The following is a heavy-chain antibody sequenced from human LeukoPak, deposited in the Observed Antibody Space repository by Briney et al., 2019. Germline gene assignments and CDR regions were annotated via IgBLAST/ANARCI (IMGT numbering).Heavy chain of an antibody. Sequence: NPSETLSLTCTVSGGSISSYYWSWIRQPPGKGLEWIGYIYYSGSTNYNPSLKSRVTISVDTSKNQFSLKLSSVTAADTAVYYCARHPYYYGSGPTGYFQHWGQGTLVTVSS. CDR1: GGSISSYY. V-gene: IGHV4-59*08. CDR3: ARHPYYYGSGPTGYFQH. CDR2: IYYSGST. D-gene: IGHD3-10*01. J-gene: IGHJ1*01.